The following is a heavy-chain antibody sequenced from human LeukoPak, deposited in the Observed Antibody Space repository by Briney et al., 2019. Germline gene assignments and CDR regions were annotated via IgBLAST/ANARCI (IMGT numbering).Heavy chain of an antibody. CDR2: IHYSGST. Sequence: PSETLSLTCTVSGDSISSYYWSWIRQPPGKGLEWIGYIHYSGSTNYNPSLKSRVTISVDTSKNQFSLILSSVTTADTAVYYCARAPSYGDYRYYFDYWGQGTLVTVSS. CDR1: GDSISSYY. V-gene: IGHV4-59*01. D-gene: IGHD4-17*01. CDR3: ARAPSYGDYRYYFDY. J-gene: IGHJ4*02.